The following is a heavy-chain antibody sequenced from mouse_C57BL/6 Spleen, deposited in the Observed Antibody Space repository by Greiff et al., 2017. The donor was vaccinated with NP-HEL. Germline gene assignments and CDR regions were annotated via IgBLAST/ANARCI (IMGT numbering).Heavy chain of an antibody. D-gene: IGHD1-1*01. CDR2: INPYNGGT. CDR1: GYTFTDYY. J-gene: IGHJ2*01. V-gene: IGHV1-19*01. Sequence: VQLQQPGPVLVKPGASVKMSCKASGYTFTDYYMNWVKQSHGKSLEWIGVINPYNGGTSYNQKFKGKATLTVDKSSSTAYMELNSLTSEDSAVYYCARRDYGSSYMYYFDYWGQGTTLTVSS. CDR3: ARRDYGSSYMYYFDY.